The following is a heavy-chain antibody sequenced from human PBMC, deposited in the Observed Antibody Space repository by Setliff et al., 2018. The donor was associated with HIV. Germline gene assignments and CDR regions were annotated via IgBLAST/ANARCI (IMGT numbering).Heavy chain of an antibody. CDR3: TRSVLQFFGVVVDFDF. Sequence: SETLSLTCSVSGGSITSSGYHWGWIRQPPGKGLEWIGNIYYSGDTFYNASLRSRLTLSVDTSKNQFSLKLNSVTASDTAMYYCTRSVLQFFGVVVDFDFWGQGTLVTVSS. V-gene: IGHV4-39*01. CDR2: IYYSGDT. CDR1: GGSITSSGYH. J-gene: IGHJ4*02. D-gene: IGHD3-3*01.